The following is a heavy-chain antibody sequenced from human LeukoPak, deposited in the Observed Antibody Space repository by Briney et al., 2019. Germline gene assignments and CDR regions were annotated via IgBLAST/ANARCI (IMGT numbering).Heavy chain of an antibody. CDR3: ARETDYDSSGYYYNYFDY. CDR1: GGSISSYY. CDR2: IYYSGSS. J-gene: IGHJ4*02. V-gene: IGHV4-59*01. Sequence: SETLSLTCTVSGGSISSYYWSWIRQPPGKGLEWIGYIYYSGSSNYNPSLKSRVTISVDTSKNQFSLKLSSVTAADTAVYYCARETDYDSSGYYYNYFDYWGQGTLVTVSS. D-gene: IGHD3-22*01.